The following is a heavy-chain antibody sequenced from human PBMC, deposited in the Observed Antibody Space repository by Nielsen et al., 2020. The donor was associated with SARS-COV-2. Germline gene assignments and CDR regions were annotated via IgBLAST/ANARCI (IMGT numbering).Heavy chain of an antibody. V-gene: IGHV3-30*18. CDR2: LSHDGHAY. CDR3: VKWVQLDLGYYYHGMDV. CDR1: GFAFNTYT. Sequence: GESLKISCAASGFAFNTYTLHWVRQAPGKGLEWVAFLSHDGHAYSYADSVKGRCTISRDNSKNTLYLQMNSLRVEDTAVYYCVKWVQLDLGYYYHGMDVWGQGTTVTVSS. J-gene: IGHJ6*02. D-gene: IGHD6-6*01.